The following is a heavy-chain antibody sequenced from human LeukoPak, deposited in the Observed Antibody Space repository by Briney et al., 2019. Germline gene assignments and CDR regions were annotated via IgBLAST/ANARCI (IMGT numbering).Heavy chain of an antibody. V-gene: IGHV4-39*07. CDR3: ARDNSGPVVGYAFDI. CDR2: IYYSGST. CDR1: GGSISSSSYY. J-gene: IGHJ3*02. Sequence: SETLSLTCTVSGGSISSSSYYWGWIRQPPGKGLEWIGSIYYSGSTYYNPSLKSRVTISVDTSKNQFSLKLSSVTAADTAVYYCARDNSGPVVGYAFDIWGQGTMVTVSS. D-gene: IGHD5-12*01.